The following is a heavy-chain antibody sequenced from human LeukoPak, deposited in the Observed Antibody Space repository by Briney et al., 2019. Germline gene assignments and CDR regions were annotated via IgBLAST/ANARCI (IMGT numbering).Heavy chain of an antibody. CDR1: GFSVSGHY. Sequence: PGGSLRLSCAASGFSVSGHYMNWVRQAPGKGLEWVSVIYADGGRYYADSVRGRFTISRDNSKNTLYLQMNSLRAEDTAVYYCARRSGIAVAGAFDYWGQGTLVTVSS. CDR2: IYADGGR. CDR3: ARRSGIAVAGAFDY. D-gene: IGHD6-19*01. V-gene: IGHV3-53*01. J-gene: IGHJ4*02.